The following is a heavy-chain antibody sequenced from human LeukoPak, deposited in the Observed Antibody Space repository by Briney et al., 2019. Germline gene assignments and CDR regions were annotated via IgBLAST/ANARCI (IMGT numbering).Heavy chain of an antibody. CDR2: MNPNSGNT. Sequence: ASVMVSCKASGYTFTNYDINWVRQATGQGLEWMGWMNPNSGNTGYAQKFQGRVTITRNTSISTAYMELSSLRSEDTAVYYCARGRTYYDFWSGYWFDPWGQGTLVTVSS. CDR1: GYTFTNYD. CDR3: ARGRTYYDFWSGYWFDP. V-gene: IGHV1-8*03. J-gene: IGHJ5*02. D-gene: IGHD3-3*01.